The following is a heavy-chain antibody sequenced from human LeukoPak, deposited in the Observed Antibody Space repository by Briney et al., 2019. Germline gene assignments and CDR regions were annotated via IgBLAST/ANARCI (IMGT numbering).Heavy chain of an antibody. CDR2: IKQDGSEK. CDR3: ARAPHVSWFDP. Sequence: PGGSLRLSCAASGFTFSSYWMSWIRQAPGKGLEWVANIKQDGSEKYYVDSVKGRFTISRDNAKNSLYLQMNSLRAEDTAVYYCARAPHVSWFDPWGQGTLVTVSS. CDR1: GFTFSSYW. J-gene: IGHJ5*02. V-gene: IGHV3-7*01. D-gene: IGHD2/OR15-2a*01.